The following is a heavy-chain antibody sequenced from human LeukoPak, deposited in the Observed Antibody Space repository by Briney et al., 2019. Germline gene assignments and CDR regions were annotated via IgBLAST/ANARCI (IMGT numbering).Heavy chain of an antibody. CDR3: ARDRMVWEENTYYDFWSGPGGYGMDV. CDR1: GGSISNYY. CDR2: IYTSGST. Sequence: KSSETLSLTCTVSGGSISNYYWSWIRQPAGKGLEWIGRIYTSGSTNYNPSLKSRVTMSVDTSKNQFSLKLSSVTAADTAVYYCARDRMVWEENTYYDFWSGPGGYGMDVWGQGTTVTVSS. V-gene: IGHV4-4*07. J-gene: IGHJ6*02. D-gene: IGHD3-3*01.